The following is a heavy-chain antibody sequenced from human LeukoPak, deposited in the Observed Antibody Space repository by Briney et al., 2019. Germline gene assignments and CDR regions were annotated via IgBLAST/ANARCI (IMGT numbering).Heavy chain of an antibody. J-gene: IGHJ6*03. D-gene: IGHD6-19*01. V-gene: IGHV4-59*01. Sequence: SETLPLTCTVSGGSISSYYWSWIRQPPGKGLEWIGYIYYSGSTNYNPSLKSRVTISVDTSKNQFSLKLSSVTAADTAVYYCARAVAGTYYYYYMDVWGKGTTVTVSS. CDR1: GGSISSYY. CDR3: ARAVAGTYYYYYMDV. CDR2: IYYSGST.